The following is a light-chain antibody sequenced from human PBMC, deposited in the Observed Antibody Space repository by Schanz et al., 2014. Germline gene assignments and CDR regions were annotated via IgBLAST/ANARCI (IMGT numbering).Light chain of an antibody. Sequence: EIVLTQSPGTLSLSPGERATLSCKASQSISGYDLAWYQQKPGQAPRLLIYGAFDRATGIPDRFSGSGSGTVFTHTISRMEAEDCAVYYCQQRSKSFHFGPGTRVD. J-gene: IGKJ3*01. CDR1: QSISGYD. CDR2: GAF. CDR3: QQRSKSFH. V-gene: IGKV3D-20*02.